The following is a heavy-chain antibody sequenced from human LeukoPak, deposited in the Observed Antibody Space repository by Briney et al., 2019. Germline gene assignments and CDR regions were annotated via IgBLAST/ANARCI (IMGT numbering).Heavy chain of an antibody. CDR1: GGSISSYY. V-gene: IGHV4-59*01. D-gene: IGHD4-17*01. J-gene: IGHJ6*03. CDR3: ARGVDYGDLKTYYYYYMDV. CDR2: IYYSGSS. Sequence: SETLSLTCSVSGGSISSYYWSWIRQPPGKGLEWIGYIYYSGSSNYNPSLKSRVTISVDTSKNQFSLKLSSVTAVDTAVYYCARGVDYGDLKTYYYYYMDVWGKGTTVTVSS.